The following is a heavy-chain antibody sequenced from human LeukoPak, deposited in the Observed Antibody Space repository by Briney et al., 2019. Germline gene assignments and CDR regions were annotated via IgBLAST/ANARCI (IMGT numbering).Heavy chain of an antibody. Sequence: SETLSLTCTVSGGSISSYYWSWFRQPAGKGLEWIGRIYTSGSTNYNPSLKSRVTMSVDTSKNQFSLKLSSVTAADTAVYYCARGLTGYPTYYYYYYGMDVWGQGTTVTVSS. CDR2: IYTSGST. V-gene: IGHV4-4*07. CDR3: ARGLTGYPTYYYYYYGMDV. CDR1: GGSISSYY. D-gene: IGHD3-9*01. J-gene: IGHJ6*02.